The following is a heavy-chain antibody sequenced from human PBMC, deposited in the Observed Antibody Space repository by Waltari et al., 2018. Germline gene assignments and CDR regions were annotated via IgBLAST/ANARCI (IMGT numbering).Heavy chain of an antibody. J-gene: IGHJ5*02. CDR1: GGSFSGYY. CDR3: ARDKSITMVRGAPSWFDP. Sequence: QVQLQQWGAGLLKPSETLSLTCAVYGGSFSGYYWSWIRQPTGKGLEWIGEIHQSGSTNYNPSLKSRVTISVDTSKNQFSLKLSSVTAADTAVYYCARDKSITMVRGAPSWFDPWGQGTLVTVSS. D-gene: IGHD3-10*01. V-gene: IGHV4-34*01. CDR2: IHQSGST.